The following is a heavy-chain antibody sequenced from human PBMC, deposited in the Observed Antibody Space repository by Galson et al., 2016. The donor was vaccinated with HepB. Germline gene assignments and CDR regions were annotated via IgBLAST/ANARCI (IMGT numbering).Heavy chain of an antibody. CDR1: GFTFSDYY. CDR3: ARADRRDSGRHYSD. CDR2: ISSSSSYT. D-gene: IGHD5-24*01. Sequence: SLRLSCAASGFTFSDYYMSWIRQAPGKGLEWVSYISSSSSYTNYADSVKGRFTISRDNAKNSLYLQMNSLTADDTAAYYCARADRRDSGRHYSDWGQGTLVTVSS. V-gene: IGHV3-11*06. J-gene: IGHJ4*02.